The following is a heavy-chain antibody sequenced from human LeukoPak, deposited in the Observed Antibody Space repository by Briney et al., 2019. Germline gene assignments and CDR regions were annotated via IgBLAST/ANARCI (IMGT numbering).Heavy chain of an antibody. CDR1: GFTFGDYA. V-gene: IGHV3-49*03. CDR3: TRDYDFWSGYYRSEYFQH. D-gene: IGHD3-3*01. Sequence: PGGSLRLSCTASGFTFGDYAMSWFRQAPGKGLEWVGFIRSKAYGGTTEYAASVKGRFTISRDDSKSIAYLQMNSLKTEDTAVYYCTRDYDFWSGYYRSEYFQHWGQGTLVTVSS. CDR2: IRSKAYGGTT. J-gene: IGHJ1*01.